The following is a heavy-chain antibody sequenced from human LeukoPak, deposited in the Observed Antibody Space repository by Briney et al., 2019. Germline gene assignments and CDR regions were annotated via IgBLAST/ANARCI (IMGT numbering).Heavy chain of an antibody. J-gene: IGHJ5*02. CDR1: GGSISSGGY. V-gene: IGHV4-4*02. CDR3: ARHGSYSLAS. CDR2: IYYIGST. D-gene: IGHD1-26*01. Sequence: SGTLSLTCAVSGGSISSGGYWSWLRQPPGKGLEWIGQIYYIGSTNYNPSLESRVIMSLDKSTNQLSLRFNSVTAADTAVYYCARHGSYSLASWGQGALVTVSS.